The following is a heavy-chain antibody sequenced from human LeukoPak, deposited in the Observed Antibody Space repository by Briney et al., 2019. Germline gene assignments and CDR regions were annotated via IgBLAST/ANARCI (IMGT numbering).Heavy chain of an antibody. D-gene: IGHD3-22*01. CDR3: ARDRYHDSSGYYDT. J-gene: IGHJ4*02. CDR2: INPNSGGT. CDR1: GYTFTGYY. V-gene: IGHV1-2*06. Sequence: ASVKVSCKASGYTFTGYYMHWVRQAPGQGLEWMGRINPNSGGTNYAQKFQGRVTMTRDTSISTAYMELSRLRSDDTAVYYCARDRYHDSSGYYDTWGQGTLVTVSS.